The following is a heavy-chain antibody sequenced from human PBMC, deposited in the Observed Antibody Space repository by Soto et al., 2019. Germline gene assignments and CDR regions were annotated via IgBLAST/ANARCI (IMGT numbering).Heavy chain of an antibody. V-gene: IGHV1-8*01. D-gene: IGHD1-1*01. Sequence: QVQLVQSGAEVKKPGASVKVSCKASGYTFTSHDINWVRQATGQGLEWMGWMNPNSGNTGYAQKFQGRVTMTRDTSISTGYMELSSLRDEDTAAYYYAGPWNKQWGQGTPVTVSS. J-gene: IGHJ4*02. CDR2: MNPNSGNT. CDR1: GYTFTSHD. CDR3: AGPWNKQ.